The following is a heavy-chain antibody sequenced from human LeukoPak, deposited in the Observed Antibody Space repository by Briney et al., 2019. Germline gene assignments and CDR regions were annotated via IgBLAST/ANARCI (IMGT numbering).Heavy chain of an antibody. J-gene: IGHJ4*02. CDR2: IYHSGRT. Sequence: TSETLSLTCTVSGYSISSGYYWGWIRQPPGKGLEGIGSIYHSGRTYYNPSLKSRVTRSGDTSKNQCSLKLSSVTAADTAVYYCARGTSMAPFDYWGQGTLVTVSS. CDR1: GYSISSGYY. CDR3: ARGTSMAPFDY. D-gene: IGHD2/OR15-2a*01. V-gene: IGHV4-38-2*02.